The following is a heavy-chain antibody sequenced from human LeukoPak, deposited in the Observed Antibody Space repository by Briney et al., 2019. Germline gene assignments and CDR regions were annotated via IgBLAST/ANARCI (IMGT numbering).Heavy chain of an antibody. CDR1: GFTFSIYS. V-gene: IGHV3-21*01. D-gene: IGHD2-2*01. CDR2: ISNGSTNI. CDR3: ARVGGYCSSVSNCYGDY. Sequence: GGSLRLSCAASGFTFSIYSMNWVRQAPGKGLEWVSCISNGSTNIYYADSVRGRFTISRDNAKNSLYLQMNSLRAEDTAVYYCARVGGYCSSVSNCYGDYWGQGILVTVSS. J-gene: IGHJ4*02.